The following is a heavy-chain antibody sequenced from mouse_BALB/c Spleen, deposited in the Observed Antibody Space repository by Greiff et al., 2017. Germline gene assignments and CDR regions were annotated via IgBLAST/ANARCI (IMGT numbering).Heavy chain of an antibody. Sequence: EVKLVESGGGLVQPGGSMKLSCVASGFTFSNYWMNWVRQSPEKGLEWVAEIRLKSNNYATHYAESVKGRFTISRDDSKSSVYLQMNNLRAEDTGIYYCTRGNGYDYFDYWGQGTTLTVSS. CDR1: GFTFSNYW. V-gene: IGHV6-6*02. J-gene: IGHJ2*01. CDR2: IRLKSNNYAT. CDR3: TRGNGYDYFDY. D-gene: IGHD2-2*01.